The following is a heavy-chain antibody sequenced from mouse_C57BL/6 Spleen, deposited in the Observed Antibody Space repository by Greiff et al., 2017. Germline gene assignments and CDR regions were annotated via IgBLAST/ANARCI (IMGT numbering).Heavy chain of an antibody. V-gene: IGHV1-82*01. CDR3: ASGLIYSGAY. Sequence: QVQLQQSGPELVKPGASVKISCKASGYAFSSSWMNWVKQRPGKGLEWVGRIYPGDGDTNYNGKFKGKATLTGDKSSSTAYMQLSSLTSEDSAVYFCASGLIYSGAYWGQGTLVTVSA. J-gene: IGHJ3*01. D-gene: IGHD3-1*01. CDR1: GYAFSSSW. CDR2: IYPGDGDT.